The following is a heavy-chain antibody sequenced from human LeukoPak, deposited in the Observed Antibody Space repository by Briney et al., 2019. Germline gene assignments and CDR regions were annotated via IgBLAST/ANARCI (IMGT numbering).Heavy chain of an antibody. J-gene: IGHJ2*01. D-gene: IGHD2-21*01. V-gene: IGHV4-34*01. CDR2: ISHSGNT. Sequence: SETLSLTCAVSGGSFGGYYWSWVRQPPGKGLEWIGEISHSGNTNYNPSLESRVTISVDTSKNQFSLKLTSVTAADTAVYFCARWAVPAAIVADRRYFDLWGRGTLATVSS. CDR1: GGSFGGYY. CDR3: ARWAVPAAIVADRRYFDL.